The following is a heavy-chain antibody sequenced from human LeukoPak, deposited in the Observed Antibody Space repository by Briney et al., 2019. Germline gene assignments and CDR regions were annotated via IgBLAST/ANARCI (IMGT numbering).Heavy chain of an antibody. D-gene: IGHD5-18*01. CDR2: IKQDGSEK. Sequence: GGSLRLSCAASGFTFDKAWMTWVRQAPGKGLEWVANIKQDGSEKYYVDSVKGRFTISRDNAKNSLYLQMNSLRAEDTAVYYCARVAYSYGYYWGQGTLVTVSS. V-gene: IGHV3-7*04. CDR3: ARVAYSYGYY. CDR1: GFTFDKAW. J-gene: IGHJ4*02.